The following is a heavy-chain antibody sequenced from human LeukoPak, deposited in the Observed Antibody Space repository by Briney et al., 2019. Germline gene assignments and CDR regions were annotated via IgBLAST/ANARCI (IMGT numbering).Heavy chain of an antibody. J-gene: IGHJ4*02. CDR3: AKDRKDFGVVITPSGY. CDR1: GFTFSSYA. D-gene: IGHD3-3*01. Sequence: GGSLRLSCAASGFTFSSYAMSWVRQAPGKGLEWVSAISGSGGSTYYADSVKGRFTISRDNSKNTLYLQMNSLRAEDTAVYYCAKDRKDFGVVITPSGYWGQGALVTVSS. V-gene: IGHV3-23*01. CDR2: ISGSGGST.